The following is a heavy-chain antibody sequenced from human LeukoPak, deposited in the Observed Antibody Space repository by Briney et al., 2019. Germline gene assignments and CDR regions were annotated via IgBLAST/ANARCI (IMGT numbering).Heavy chain of an antibody. CDR3: AKDSLGTVTNLDY. Sequence: GRSLRLSCAASGFTFDDYAMHWVRQAPGKGLEWVSGISWNSGSIGYADSVKGRFTISRDNAENSLYLQMNSLRAEDTALYYCAKDSLGTVTNLDYWGQGTLVTVSS. CDR2: ISWNSGSI. J-gene: IGHJ4*02. V-gene: IGHV3-9*01. D-gene: IGHD4-17*01. CDR1: GFTFDDYA.